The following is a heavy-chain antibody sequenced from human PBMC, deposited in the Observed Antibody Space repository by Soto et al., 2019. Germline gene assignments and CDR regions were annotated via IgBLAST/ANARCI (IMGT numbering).Heavy chain of an antibody. CDR1: GGSFSGYY. Sequence: LSLTCAVYGGSFSGYYWSWIRQPPGKGLEWIGEINHSGSTNYDPSLKSRVTISVDTSKNQFSLKLSSVTAADTAVYYCARGPRYYYDSSGPGKRYFQHWGQGTLVTVSS. CDR2: INHSGST. V-gene: IGHV4-34*01. CDR3: ARGPRYYYDSSGPGKRYFQH. D-gene: IGHD3-22*01. J-gene: IGHJ1*01.